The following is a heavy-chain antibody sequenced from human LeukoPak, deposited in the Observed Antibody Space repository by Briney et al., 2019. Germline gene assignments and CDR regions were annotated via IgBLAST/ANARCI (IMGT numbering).Heavy chain of an antibody. V-gene: IGHV1-69*10. CDR2: IIPILGIA. J-gene: IGHJ3*02. Sequence: ASVKVSCKASGGTFSSYAINWVRQAPGQGLEWMGGIIPILGIANYAQKFQGRVTITADKSTSTAYMELSSLRSEDTAVYYCAREVSTRNAFDIWGQGTMVTVSS. CDR3: AREVSTRNAFDI. CDR1: GGTFSSYA. D-gene: IGHD5/OR15-5a*01.